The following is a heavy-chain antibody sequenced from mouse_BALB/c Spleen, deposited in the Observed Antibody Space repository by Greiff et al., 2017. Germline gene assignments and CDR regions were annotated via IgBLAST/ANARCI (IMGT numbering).Heavy chain of an antibody. V-gene: IGHV14-3*02. J-gene: IGHJ3*01. CDR1: GFNIKDTY. D-gene: IGHD2-4*01. Sequence: VQLKESGAELVKPGASVKLSCTASGFNIKDTYMHWVKQRPEQGLEWIGRIDPANGNTKYDPKFQGKATITADTSSNTAYLQLSSLTSEDTAVYYCARDDSFAYWGQGTLVTVSA. CDR2: IDPANGNT. CDR3: ARDDSFAY.